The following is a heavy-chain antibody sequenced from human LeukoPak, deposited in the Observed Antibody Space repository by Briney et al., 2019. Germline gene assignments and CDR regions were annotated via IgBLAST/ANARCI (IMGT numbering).Heavy chain of an antibody. Sequence: ASVKVSCKASGYTFTSYGISWVRQAPGQGLEWMGWISAYNGNTNYAQKLQDRVTMTTDTSTSTAYMELRSLRSDDTAVSYCARNYGSYLAFDIWGQGTMVTVSS. J-gene: IGHJ3*02. CDR2: ISAYNGNT. CDR3: ARNYGSYLAFDI. D-gene: IGHD1-26*01. CDR1: GYTFTSYG. V-gene: IGHV1-18*01.